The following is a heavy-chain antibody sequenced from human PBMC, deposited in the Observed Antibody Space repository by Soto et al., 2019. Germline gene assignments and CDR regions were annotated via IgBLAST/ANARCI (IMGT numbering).Heavy chain of an antibody. D-gene: IGHD5-18*01. Sequence: SETLSLTCNVSGASVSHGYWSWIRQPPGKGLEWIGYIYYSGSTNYNPSLKSRVTISVDTSKNQFSLKLSSVTAADTAVYYCARASFYYSYGVYYYGMDVWGQGTTVTVSS. J-gene: IGHJ6*02. CDR3: ARASFYYSYGVYYYGMDV. V-gene: IGHV4-59*02. CDR1: GASVSHGY. CDR2: IYYSGST.